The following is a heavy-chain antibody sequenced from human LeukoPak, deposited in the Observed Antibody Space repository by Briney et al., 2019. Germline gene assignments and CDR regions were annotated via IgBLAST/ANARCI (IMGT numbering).Heavy chain of an antibody. J-gene: IGHJ4*02. D-gene: IGHD1-26*01. CDR2: ISASGGVT. V-gene: IGHV3-23*01. CDR3: ATISGSFEYLDY. CDR1: GFTFSSYA. Sequence: GGSLRLSCAASGFTFSSYAMSWVRQAPGKGLEWVSGISASGGVTYSAESVRGRFTISRDNSKNTLYLQMNSQRVDDTAAYYCATISGSFEYLDYWGQGTLVTVSS.